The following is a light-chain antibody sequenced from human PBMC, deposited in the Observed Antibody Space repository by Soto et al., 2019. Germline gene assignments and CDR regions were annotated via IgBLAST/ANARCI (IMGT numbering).Light chain of an antibody. J-gene: IGLJ1*01. V-gene: IGLV2-23*01. CDR1: SSDVGSYNL. CDR3: CSYAGSRYV. CDR2: EGS. Sequence: QSALTQPASVSRSPGQSITISCTGTSSDVGSYNLVSWYQQHPGKAPKLMIYEGSKRPSGVSNRFSGSKSGNTASLTISGLQAEDEADYYCCSYAGSRYVFGTGTKVTVL.